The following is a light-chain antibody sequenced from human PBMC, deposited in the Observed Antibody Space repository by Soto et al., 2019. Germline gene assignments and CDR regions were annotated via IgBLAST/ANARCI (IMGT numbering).Light chain of an antibody. CDR3: QQYGCSPLT. J-gene: IGKJ4*01. Sequence: EIVLTQSPGTLSLSPGERATLSCGASQSVNSNSLAWYQQKPGQAPRLLFYAASNRASGVPDRFSASGSGTDFTLTISRLEPEDFAVYHCQQYGCSPLTFGGGTKVEIK. V-gene: IGKV3-20*01. CDR1: QSVNSNS. CDR2: AAS.